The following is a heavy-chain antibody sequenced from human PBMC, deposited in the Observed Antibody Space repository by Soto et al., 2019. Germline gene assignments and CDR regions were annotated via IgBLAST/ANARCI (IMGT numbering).Heavy chain of an antibody. Sequence: PSETLSLTCSVSGRSITTDGYYWSWVRQHPGKALEWIGFVFFSGSTYYNPSLKSRVAMSLDRSKNQFSLELTSLTAADTGVYYCAGQPSYGDPMDYWGRGTLVT. CDR1: GRSITTDGYY. CDR3: AGQPSYGDPMDY. V-gene: IGHV4-31*03. J-gene: IGHJ4*02. CDR2: VFFSGST. D-gene: IGHD4-17*01.